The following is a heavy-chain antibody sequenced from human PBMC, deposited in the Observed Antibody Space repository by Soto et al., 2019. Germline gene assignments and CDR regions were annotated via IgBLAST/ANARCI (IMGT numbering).Heavy chain of an antibody. Sequence: PSETLSLTCAVYGGSFSGYYWSWIRQPPGKGLEWIGEINHSGSTNYNPSLKSRVTISVDTSKNQFSLKLSSVTAADSAVYYCAGIYYGSGSYYNVGYYYGMDVWGQGTTGT. D-gene: IGHD3-10*01. V-gene: IGHV4-34*01. J-gene: IGHJ6*02. CDR2: INHSGST. CDR3: AGIYYGSGSYYNVGYYYGMDV. CDR1: GGSFSGYY.